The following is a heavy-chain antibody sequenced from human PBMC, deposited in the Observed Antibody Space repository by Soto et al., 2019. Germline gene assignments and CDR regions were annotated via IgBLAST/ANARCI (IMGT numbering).Heavy chain of an antibody. CDR2: ISGSGGST. CDR1: GFTFSSYA. CDR3: AKDKGWELDDY. V-gene: IGHV3-23*01. D-gene: IGHD1-26*01. J-gene: IGHJ4*02. Sequence: EVQLLESGGGLVQPGGSLRLSCAASGFTFSSYAMSWVRQAPGKGLEWVSAISGSGGSTYYADSVKGRFTNSRDNAKNTLYRQRNSQRAEDTAVDYWAKDKGWELDDYWGQGTLVTVSS.